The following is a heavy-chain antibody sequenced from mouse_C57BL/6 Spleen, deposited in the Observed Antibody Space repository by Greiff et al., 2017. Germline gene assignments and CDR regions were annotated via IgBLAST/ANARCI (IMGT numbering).Heavy chain of an antibody. CDR1: GFNFKDYY. D-gene: IGHD1-1*01. V-gene: IGHV14-2*01. CDR3: ARTWYYGSGDVGEDFDV. Sequence: EVQLQQSGAELVKPGASVKLSCTASGFNFKDYYMHWVKQRTEQGLEWIGRIDPEDGDTKYAPKFQGKATITADTSSNTAYLQLSSLTSEDTAVYYCARTWYYGSGDVGEDFDVWGTGTTVTVSS. J-gene: IGHJ1*03. CDR2: IDPEDGDT.